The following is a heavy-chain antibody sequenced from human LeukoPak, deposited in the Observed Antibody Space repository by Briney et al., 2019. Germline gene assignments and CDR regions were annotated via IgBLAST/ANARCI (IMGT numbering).Heavy chain of an antibody. D-gene: IGHD5-12*01. J-gene: IGHJ4*02. CDR1: GGSISSYY. CDR2: IYYSGST. CDR3: ARGYSGYDAYDY. Sequence: KTSETLSLTCTVSGGSISSYYWSWIRQPPGKGLEWIGYIYYSGSTNYNPSLKSRVTISVDTSKNQFSLKLSSVTAADTAVYYCARGYSGYDAYDYWGQGTLVTVSS. V-gene: IGHV4-59*01.